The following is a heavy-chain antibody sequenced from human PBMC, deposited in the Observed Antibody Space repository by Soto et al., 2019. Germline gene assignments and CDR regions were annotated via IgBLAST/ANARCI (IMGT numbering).Heavy chain of an antibody. J-gene: IGHJ4*02. CDR1: GGSFSGYY. Sequence: SETLSLTCAVYGGSFSGYYWSWIRQPPGKGLEWIGKINHSGSTNYNPSLKSRVTISVDTSKNQFSLKLSSVTAADTAVYYCARDGAMVRGVIIRRFDYWGQGTLVTVSS. CDR3: ARDGAMVRGVIIRRFDY. V-gene: IGHV4-34*01. CDR2: INHSGST. D-gene: IGHD3-10*01.